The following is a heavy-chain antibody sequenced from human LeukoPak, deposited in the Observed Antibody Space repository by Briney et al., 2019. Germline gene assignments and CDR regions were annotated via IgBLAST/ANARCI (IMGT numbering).Heavy chain of an antibody. CDR3: ARHLGISVAGSLGY. D-gene: IGHD6-19*01. CDR1: GFTFSSYA. Sequence: PGGSLRLSCAASGFTFSSYAMHWVRQAPGKGLEWVAVISYDGSNKYYADSVKGRFTISRDNSKNTLYLQMNSLRAEDTAVYYCARHLGISVAGSLGYWGQGTLVTVSS. J-gene: IGHJ4*02. CDR2: ISYDGSNK. V-gene: IGHV3-30-3*01.